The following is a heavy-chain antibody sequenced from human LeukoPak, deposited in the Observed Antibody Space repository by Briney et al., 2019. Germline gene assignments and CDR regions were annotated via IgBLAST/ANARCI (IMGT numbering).Heavy chain of an antibody. CDR1: GFSFSSHW. V-gene: IGHV3-7*03. D-gene: IGHD4-17*01. CDR3: ASGLNTVTVPFDY. J-gene: IGHJ4*02. Sequence: GGSLRLSCAASGFSFSSHWMSWVRQAPGKGLEWVASIKQDESVKYYVDSVKGRFTISRDNAKDSLYLQMNSLRAEDTAVYYCASGLNTVTVPFDYWGQGTLVTVSS. CDR2: IKQDESVK.